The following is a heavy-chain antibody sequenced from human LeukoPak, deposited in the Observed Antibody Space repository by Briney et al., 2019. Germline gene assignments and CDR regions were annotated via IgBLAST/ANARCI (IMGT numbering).Heavy chain of an antibody. V-gene: IGHV4-59*01. CDR2: IYYSGST. CDR1: GGSISSYY. J-gene: IGHJ6*03. Sequence: SETLSLTCPVSGGSISSYYWSWIRQPPGKGLEWIGYIYYSGSTNYNPSLKSRVTISVDTSKNQFSLKLSSVTAADTAVYYCARVREYYSGYDFYYYYYMDVWGKGTTVTISS. D-gene: IGHD5-12*01. CDR3: ARVREYYSGYDFYYYYYMDV.